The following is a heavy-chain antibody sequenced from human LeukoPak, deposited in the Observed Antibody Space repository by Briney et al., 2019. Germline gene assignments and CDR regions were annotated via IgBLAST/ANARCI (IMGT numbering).Heavy chain of an antibody. CDR3: ARGRPYDILTGYLDY. D-gene: IGHD3-9*01. J-gene: IGHJ4*02. CDR1: GFTFSSYA. V-gene: IGHV3-30-3*01. Sequence: GGSLRLSCAASGFTFSSYAMHWVRQAPGKGLEWVAVISYDGSNKYYADSVKGRFTISRDNSKNTLYLQMNSLRAEDTAVYYCARGRPYDILTGYLDYWGQGTLVTVSS. CDR2: ISYDGSNK.